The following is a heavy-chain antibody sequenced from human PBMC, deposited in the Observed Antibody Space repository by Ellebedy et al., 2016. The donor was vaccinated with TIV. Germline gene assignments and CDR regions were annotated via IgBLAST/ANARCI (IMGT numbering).Heavy chain of an antibody. CDR2: ITGGGSNT. CDR1: GFTFDSYA. D-gene: IGHD6-19*01. CDR3: AKTRYGSGWYYFAY. Sequence: GESLKISXAASGFTFDSYAMNWVRQAPGKGPEWVSGITGGGSNTYYADSVRGRFTISRDNSRNSLFLQMNSLRVEDTAVYYCAKTRYGSGWYYFAYWGQGALVTVSS. V-gene: IGHV3-23*01. J-gene: IGHJ4*02.